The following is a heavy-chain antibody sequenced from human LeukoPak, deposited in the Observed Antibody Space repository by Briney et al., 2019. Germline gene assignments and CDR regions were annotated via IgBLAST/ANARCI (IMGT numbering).Heavy chain of an antibody. CDR3: ARAGGVSNYYYMDV. Sequence: GGSLRLSCAASGFMFSSYEMNWVRQAPGKGLEWVSYISSSGGTRYYADSVKGRFTISRDNAKNSLYLQINSLRAEDTAVYYCARAGGVSNYYYMDVWGKGTTVTVSS. D-gene: IGHD2-8*01. V-gene: IGHV3-48*03. CDR2: ISSSGGTR. J-gene: IGHJ6*03. CDR1: GFMFSSYE.